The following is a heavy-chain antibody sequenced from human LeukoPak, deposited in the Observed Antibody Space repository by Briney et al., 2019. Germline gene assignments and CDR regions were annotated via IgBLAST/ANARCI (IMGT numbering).Heavy chain of an antibody. V-gene: IGHV1-2*02. D-gene: IGHD1-14*01. CDR1: GYTFTGYY. CDR2: INPKSGGT. Sequence: GESLKVSCKASGYTFTGYYMHWVRQAPGQGLEWMGWINPKSGGTNYLQKFQGRVTMTRDTSISTAYMELSRLRSDDTAVYYCARATAENDYWGQGTLVTVSS. J-gene: IGHJ4*02. CDR3: ARATAENDY.